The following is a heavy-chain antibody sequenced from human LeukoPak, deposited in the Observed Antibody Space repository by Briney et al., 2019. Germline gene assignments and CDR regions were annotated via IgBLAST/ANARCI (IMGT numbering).Heavy chain of an antibody. D-gene: IGHD3-22*01. CDR3: ARSVDSLLNFDY. V-gene: IGHV4-39*01. J-gene: IGHJ4*02. Sequence: SEALSLTCTVSGGSISSSSYYWGWIRQPPGKGLEWIGSISYSGSTYYNPSLKSRVTISVDTSKNQFSLKLSSVTAADTAVYYCARSVDSLLNFDYWGQGTLVTVSS. CDR2: ISYSGST. CDR1: GGSISSSSYY.